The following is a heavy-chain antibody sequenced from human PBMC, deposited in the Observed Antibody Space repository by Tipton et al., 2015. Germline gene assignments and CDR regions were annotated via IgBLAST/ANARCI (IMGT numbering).Heavy chain of an antibody. V-gene: IGHV1-46*01. CDR3: ARVRTVGVTVVTPLGAFDM. CDR2: INPSGGST. J-gene: IGHJ3*02. Sequence: QLVQSGAEGKKPGASVKVSCKASGYTFTSYYMYWVRQAPGQGLEWMGVINPSGGSTNYAQKFQGRVTITADESTSTAYMELSSLRSEDTAVYYCARVRTVGVTVVTPLGAFDMWGQGTMVTVSS. D-gene: IGHD4-23*01. CDR1: GYTFTSYY.